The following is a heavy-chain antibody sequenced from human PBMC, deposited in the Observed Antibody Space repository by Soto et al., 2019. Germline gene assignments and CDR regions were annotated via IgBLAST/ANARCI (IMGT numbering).Heavy chain of an antibody. CDR3: SRDADTEYGRTKDGFDI. V-gene: IGHV3-49*04. CDR1: SFTFGYYA. D-gene: IGHD4-17*01. Sequence: GGCLRLSCTASSFTFGYYAVTWVRQAPRKGLEWVGFIRSKKYGATTEYAASVKGRFTISRDDPKNIAYLQMNSLTTEDTALYYCSRDADTEYGRTKDGFDIWGPGTMVTVS. CDR2: IRSKKYGATT. J-gene: IGHJ3*02.